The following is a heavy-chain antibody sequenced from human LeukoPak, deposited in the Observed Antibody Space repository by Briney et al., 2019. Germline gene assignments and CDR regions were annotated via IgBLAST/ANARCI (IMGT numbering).Heavy chain of an antibody. CDR3: ARGGGAQYYYYMDV. CDR1: GGTFSSYA. V-gene: IGHV1-69*06. Sequence: GSSVKVSFTCSGGTFSSYAISWVRQPPGQGLEWMGRIIPIFGTANYAQKLQGRVTITADKSTSTAYMELSSLRSEDTAVYYCARGGGAQYYYYMDVWGKGTTVTVSS. CDR2: IIPIFGTA. J-gene: IGHJ6*03. D-gene: IGHD3-16*01.